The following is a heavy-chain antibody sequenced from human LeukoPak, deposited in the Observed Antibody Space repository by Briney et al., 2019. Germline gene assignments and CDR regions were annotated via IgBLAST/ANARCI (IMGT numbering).Heavy chain of an antibody. Sequence: SETLSLTCTVSGGSISSSSYYWGWIRQPPGKGLEWIGSIYYSGSTYYNPSLKSRVTISVDTSKNQFSLKLSSVTAADTAVYYCARQTGYSSSWYMAPDFDYWGQGTLVTVSS. CDR3: ARQTGYSSSWYMAPDFDY. CDR1: GGSISSSSYY. D-gene: IGHD6-13*01. V-gene: IGHV4-39*07. J-gene: IGHJ4*02. CDR2: IYYSGST.